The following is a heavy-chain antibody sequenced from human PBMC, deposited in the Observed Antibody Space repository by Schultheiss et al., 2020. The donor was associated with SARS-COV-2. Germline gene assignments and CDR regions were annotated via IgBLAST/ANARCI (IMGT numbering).Heavy chain of an antibody. CDR3: ARGGGFIYHVLDV. V-gene: IGHV3-21*05. Sequence: GGSLRLSCAASGFTLSSYEMNWVRQAPGKGLEWVSYISSSSSYTNYADSVKGRFTISRDNSKNTLYLQMNSLRAEDTAVYYCARGGGFIYHVLDVWGQGTTVTVSS. J-gene: IGHJ6*02. D-gene: IGHD3-16*01. CDR1: GFTLSSYE. CDR2: ISSSSSYT.